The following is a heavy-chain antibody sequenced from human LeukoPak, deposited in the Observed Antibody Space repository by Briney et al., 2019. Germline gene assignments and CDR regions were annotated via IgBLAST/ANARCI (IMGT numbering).Heavy chain of an antibody. D-gene: IGHD3-10*01. CDR3: AVQVRAIDY. CDR1: GFTFSSYS. Sequence: GGSLRLSCAASGFTFSSYSMNLVRQAPGKGLEWVSYISSSSSTIYYADSVKGRFTISRDNAKNSLYLQMNSLRAEDTAVYYCAVQVRAIDYWGQGTLVTVSS. J-gene: IGHJ4*02. CDR2: ISSSSSTI. V-gene: IGHV3-48*01.